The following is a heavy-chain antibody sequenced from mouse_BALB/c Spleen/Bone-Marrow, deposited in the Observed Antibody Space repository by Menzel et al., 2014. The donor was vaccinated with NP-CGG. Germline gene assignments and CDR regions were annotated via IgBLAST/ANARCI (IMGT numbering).Heavy chain of an antibody. V-gene: IGHV14-3*02. Sequence: VQLKESGAELVKLGASVKLSCTASGFNIKDTYMHWVKQRPEQGLEWIGRIDPANGNTKYDPKFQGKATITADTSSNTAYLQLSSLTSEDTAVYYCALYYYGSSGFAYWGQGTLVTVSA. D-gene: IGHD1-1*01. CDR3: ALYYYGSSGFAY. J-gene: IGHJ3*01. CDR1: GFNIKDTY. CDR2: IDPANGNT.